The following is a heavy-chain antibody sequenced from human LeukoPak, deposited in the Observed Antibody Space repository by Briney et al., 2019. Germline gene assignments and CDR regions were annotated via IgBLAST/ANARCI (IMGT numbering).Heavy chain of an antibody. J-gene: IGHJ3*02. CDR1: GFTFSNYA. CDR2: ISGSGTTT. V-gene: IGHV3-23*01. CDR3: AKDPPKGSGDAFDI. D-gene: IGHD2-15*01. Sequence: PGGSLRLSCAASGFTFSNYAMSWVRQAPGKGLEWVSTISGSGTTTYYADSVKGRFTISRDNSRNTLYLQMDSLRDEDSAVYYCAKDPPKGSGDAFDIWGQGTRVTVSS.